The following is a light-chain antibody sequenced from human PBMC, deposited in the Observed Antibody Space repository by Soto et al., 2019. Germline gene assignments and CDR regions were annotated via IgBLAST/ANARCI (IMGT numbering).Light chain of an antibody. J-gene: IGKJ2*01. CDR2: ATS. CDR1: QSISSY. CDR3: QKTYNTPYT. V-gene: IGKV1-39*01. Sequence: DIQMTQSPSSLSASVGDRVTIACRASQSISSYLNWYHQRPGKAPKVLIYATSTLQSGVPSRFSGSGSGTNFTLTISSLQPEDFETYYCQKTYNTPYTFGEGTKVDIK.